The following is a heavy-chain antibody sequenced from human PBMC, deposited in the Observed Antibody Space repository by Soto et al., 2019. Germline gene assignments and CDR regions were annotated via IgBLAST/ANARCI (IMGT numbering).Heavy chain of an antibody. CDR2: INPDNGNT. J-gene: IGHJ5*02. CDR3: ARGIATGQLDP. CDR1: GYTFTRYT. V-gene: IGHV1-3*01. Sequence: QVQLVQSGAEVKKPGASVKISCKAAGYTFTRYTMNWVRHAPGQRLEWMGWINPDNGNTKSSQKFQDRVIITRDTSASTAYMDLSSLRSEDPAVYYCARGIATGQLDPWGQGTLVPVSS. D-gene: IGHD2-15*01.